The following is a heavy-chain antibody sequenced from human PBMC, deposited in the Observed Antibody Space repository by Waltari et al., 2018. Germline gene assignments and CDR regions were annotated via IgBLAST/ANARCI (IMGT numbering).Heavy chain of an antibody. CDR1: GGSISSYY. V-gene: IGHV4-59*01. CDR3: ARAYSSGWYADAFDI. D-gene: IGHD6-19*01. CDR2: IYYSGST. J-gene: IGHJ3*02. Sequence: QVQLQESGPGLVKPSETQSLTCTVSGGSISSYYWSWIRQPPGKGLEWIGYIYYSGSTNYNPARKSRVTISVDTAKNQFSLKLSSVTAADTAVYYCARAYSSGWYADAFDIWGQGTMVTVSS.